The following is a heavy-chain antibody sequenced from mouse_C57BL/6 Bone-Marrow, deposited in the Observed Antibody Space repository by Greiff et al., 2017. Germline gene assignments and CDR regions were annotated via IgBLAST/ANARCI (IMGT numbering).Heavy chain of an antibody. CDR2: IWSGGST. V-gene: IGHV2-2*01. J-gene: IGHJ3*01. D-gene: IGHD2-5*01. Sequence: VQLQQSGPGLVQPSQSLSITCTVSGFSLTSYGVHWVRQSPGKGLEWLGVIWSGGSTDYNAAFISRLSISKDNSKSQVFFKMNSLQADDTAIYYCARPYYSNWGFAYWGQGTLVTVSA. CDR1: GFSLTSYG. CDR3: ARPYYSNWGFAY.